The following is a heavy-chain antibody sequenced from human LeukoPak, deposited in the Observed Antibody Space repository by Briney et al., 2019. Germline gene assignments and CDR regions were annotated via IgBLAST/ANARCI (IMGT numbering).Heavy chain of an antibody. CDR2: ISRNSRTT. CDR3: TRTHIAQYDFWTASL. Sequence: GGSLRLSCAVSGSDFSSHNFHWVRQAPGKGLEWVSFISRNSRTTYYAGSVKGRFTISRDDAKNLVYLQMNSLGAEDTAVYYCTRTHIAQYDFWTASLWGQGTLVTVSS. J-gene: IGHJ4*02. D-gene: IGHD3-3*01. V-gene: IGHV3-48*04. CDR1: GSDFSSHN.